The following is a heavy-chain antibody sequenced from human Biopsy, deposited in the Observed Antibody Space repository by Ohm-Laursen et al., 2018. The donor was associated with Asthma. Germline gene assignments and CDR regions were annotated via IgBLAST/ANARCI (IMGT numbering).Heavy chain of an antibody. CDR3: ARDLAGSCTSASCYGFDS. V-gene: IGHV4-31*03. CDR2: INYSGNT. J-gene: IGHJ5*01. D-gene: IGHD2-2*01. CDR1: GGSINSGAFY. Sequence: PSETLSLTCPVSGGSINSGAFYWGWVRQHPGKGPEWIGYINYSGNTYYNPSLKSRVIIPVETSKNQFSLKLTSVTAADSALYYCARDLAGSCTSASCYGFDSWGQGAQVTVSS.